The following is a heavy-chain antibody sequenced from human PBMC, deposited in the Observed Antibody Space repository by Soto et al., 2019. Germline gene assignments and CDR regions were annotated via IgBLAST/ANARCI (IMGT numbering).Heavy chain of an antibody. CDR2: ISGSGGST. J-gene: IGHJ3*02. D-gene: IGHD3-22*01. V-gene: IGHV3-23*01. CDR3: AKEVPITMIVAEGAFDI. CDR1: GFTFSSYA. Sequence: EVQLLESGGGLVQPGRSLRLSCAASGFTFSSYAMSWVRQAPGKGLEWVSAISGSGGSTYYADSVKGRFTISRDNSKYTLYLQMNSLRAEDTAVYYCAKEVPITMIVAEGAFDIWGQGTMVTVSS.